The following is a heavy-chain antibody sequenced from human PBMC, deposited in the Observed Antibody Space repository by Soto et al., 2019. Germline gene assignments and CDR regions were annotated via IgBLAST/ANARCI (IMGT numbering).Heavy chain of an antibody. CDR2: IYDSGST. J-gene: IGHJ2*01. D-gene: IGHD4-17*01. CDR3: AREVIPLTTDWYFDL. CDR1: GGSISGGVGGLYY. V-gene: IGHV4-30-4*01. Sequence: QLQLRESGPGLVKPSETLSLTCTVSGGSISGGVGGLYYWSWIRQPPGKGLEWIGYIYDSGSTYSNPPLKSRVTISVDTSKTQFSLRLSSVTAADTAVYYCAREVIPLTTDWYFDLWGRGTLVTVSS.